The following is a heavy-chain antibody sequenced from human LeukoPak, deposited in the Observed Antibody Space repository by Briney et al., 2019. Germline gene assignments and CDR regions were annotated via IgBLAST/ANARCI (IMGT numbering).Heavy chain of an antibody. V-gene: IGHV3-48*02. CDR2: MSSSGSI. Sequence: GGSLRLSCAASGFTFSTYSMNWVRQAPGKGLECVSYMSSSGSIDYADSVKGGFTISRDNGKNSLYLQMNSLRDEDTAVYYCARDKGSFDYWGQGTLVTVSS. J-gene: IGHJ4*02. CDR1: GFTFSTYS. CDR3: ARDKGSFDY.